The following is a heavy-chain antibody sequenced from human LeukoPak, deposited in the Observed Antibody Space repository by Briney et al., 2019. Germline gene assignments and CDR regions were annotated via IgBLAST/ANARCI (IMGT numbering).Heavy chain of an antibody. CDR2: ISGSGGST. Sequence: PGGSLRLSCAASGFTFSSYGMSWVRQAPGKGLGWVSAISGSGGSTYHADSVKGRFTISRGNSKNTLYLQMNSLRAEDTAVYYCAKARGSSPNWFDPWGQGTLVTVSS. V-gene: IGHV3-23*01. D-gene: IGHD6-13*01. J-gene: IGHJ5*02. CDR3: AKARGSSPNWFDP. CDR1: GFTFSSYG.